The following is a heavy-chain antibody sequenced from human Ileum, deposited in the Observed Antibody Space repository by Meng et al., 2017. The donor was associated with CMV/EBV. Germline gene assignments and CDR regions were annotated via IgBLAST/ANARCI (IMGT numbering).Heavy chain of an antibody. CDR1: SGSMSTYY. J-gene: IGHJ4*02. CDR3: ARNPRRNDVFHFDS. D-gene: IGHD3/OR15-3a*01. V-gene: IGHV4-59*08. CDR2: IHYSLGA. Sequence: GSLRLSCIVSSGSMSTYYWSWIRQPPGKGLEWIASIHYSLGAFYNPSLRSRVTISLDMSKNQFSLKLTSLSAADTAVYYCARNPRRNDVFHFDSWGQGTLVTVSS.